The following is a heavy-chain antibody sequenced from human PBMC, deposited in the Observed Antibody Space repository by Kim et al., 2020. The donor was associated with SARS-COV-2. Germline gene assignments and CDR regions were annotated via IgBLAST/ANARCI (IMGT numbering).Heavy chain of an antibody. CDR2: IGSDGSRT. CDR3: ASRYRDYFHSMDV. Sequence: GGSLRLSCEGSGFIFSNYWMYWVRQAPEQGLVWVARIGSDGSRTNYADVVKGRFTVSRDNGKSTLYLQMNSVTVEDTAVYYCASRYRDYFHSMDVWGQGTTVTVSS. CDR1: GFIFSNYW. D-gene: IGHD4-17*01. V-gene: IGHV3-74*01. J-gene: IGHJ6*02.